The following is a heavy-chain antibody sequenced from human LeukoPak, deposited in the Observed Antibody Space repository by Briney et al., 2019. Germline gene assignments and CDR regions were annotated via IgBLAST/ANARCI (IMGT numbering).Heavy chain of an antibody. Sequence: GGSLRLSCTVSGFTVSSDSMSWVRQAPGKGLEWVSFIYSGGSTHYSDSVKGRFTISRDNSKNTLYLQMNSLRAEDTAVYYCARSRGGYGDYGSWFDPWGQGILVTVSS. J-gene: IGHJ5*02. CDR1: GFTVSSDS. CDR2: IYSGGST. CDR3: ARSRGGYGDYGSWFDP. V-gene: IGHV3-53*01. D-gene: IGHD3-16*01.